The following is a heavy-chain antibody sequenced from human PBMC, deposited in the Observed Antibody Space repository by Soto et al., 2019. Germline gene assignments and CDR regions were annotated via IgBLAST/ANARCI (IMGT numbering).Heavy chain of an antibody. V-gene: IGHV3-30-3*01. D-gene: IGHD2-8*01. Sequence: QVQLVESGGGVVQPGRSLRLSCAASGFTFSSYAMHWVRQAPGKGLEWVAVISYDGSNKYYADSVKGRFTISRDNSKNTLYLQMNSLRAKDTAVYYCARSLRGYYGMDVWGQGTTVTVSS. CDR2: ISYDGSNK. J-gene: IGHJ6*02. CDR1: GFTFSSYA. CDR3: ARSLRGYYGMDV.